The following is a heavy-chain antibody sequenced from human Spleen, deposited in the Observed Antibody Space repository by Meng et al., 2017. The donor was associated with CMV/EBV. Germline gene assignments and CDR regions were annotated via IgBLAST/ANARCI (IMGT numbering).Heavy chain of an antibody. D-gene: IGHD1-26*01. J-gene: IGHJ4*02. CDR3: ARAVVGATCPLY. Sequence: SETLSLTCTVSGGSISSSSYYWGWIRQPPGKGLEWIGSIYYSGSTYYNPSLKSRVTISVDTSKNQFSLKLTSVTAADTAVYYCARAVVGATCPLYWGQGTLVTVSS. V-gene: IGHV4-39*01. CDR1: GGSISSSSYY. CDR2: IYYSGST.